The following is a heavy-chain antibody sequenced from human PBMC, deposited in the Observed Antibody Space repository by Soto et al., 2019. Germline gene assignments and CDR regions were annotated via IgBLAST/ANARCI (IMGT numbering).Heavy chain of an antibody. D-gene: IGHD3-10*01. CDR1: GFTFSSYA. J-gene: IGHJ6*02. CDR2: ISYDGSNK. V-gene: IGHV3-30-3*01. CDR3: ARAGYGSGTEPHYYYYYGMDV. Sequence: GGSLRLSCAASGFTFSSYAMHWVRQAPGKGLEWVAVISYDGSNKYYADSVKGRFTISRDNSKNTLYLQMNSLRAEDTAVYYCARAGYGSGTEPHYYYYYGMDVWGQGTTVTVSS.